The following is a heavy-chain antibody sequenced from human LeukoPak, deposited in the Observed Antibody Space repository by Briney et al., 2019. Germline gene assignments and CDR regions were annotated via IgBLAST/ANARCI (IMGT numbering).Heavy chain of an antibody. V-gene: IGHV4-34*01. CDR2: INHSGST. D-gene: IGHD4-17*01. CDR1: GGSFSGYY. Sequence: SETLSLTCAVYGGSFSGYYWSWIRQPPGKGLEWIGEINHSGSTNYNPSLKSRVTISVDTSKNQFSLKLSSVTAADTAVYYCARLQPRTTVTSYYFDYWGQGTLVTVSS. J-gene: IGHJ4*02. CDR3: ARLQPRTTVTSYYFDY.